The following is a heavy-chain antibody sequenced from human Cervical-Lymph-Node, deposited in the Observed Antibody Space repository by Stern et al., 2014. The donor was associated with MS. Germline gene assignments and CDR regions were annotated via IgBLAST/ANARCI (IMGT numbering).Heavy chain of an antibody. J-gene: IGHJ4*02. CDR2: INPSGGST. CDR3: ARDLGTAPSLRY. D-gene: IGHD1-7*01. V-gene: IGHV1-46*01. CDR1: GYAFTSYY. Sequence: QVQLVESGAEVKKPGASVNVSCRTSGYAFTSYYIHWVRQAPGQGLAWMGMINPSGGSTHYAQNFQGRVTMTKGTSTSTVYMDLNTLRSEDTAIYYCARDLGTAPSLRYWGQGTLVTVSS.